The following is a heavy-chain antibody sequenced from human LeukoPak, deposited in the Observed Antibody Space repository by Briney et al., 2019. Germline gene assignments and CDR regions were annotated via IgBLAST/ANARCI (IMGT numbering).Heavy chain of an antibody. CDR3: ASIRGSRPHFAY. CDR1: GGSFSGYY. V-gene: IGHV4-59*01. Sequence: SETLSLTCAVYGGSFSGYYWSWIRQPPGKGLEWIGYIYYSGSTNYNPSLKSRVTISVDTSKNQFSLKLSSVTAADTAVYYCASIRGSRPHFAYWGQGTLVTVSS. J-gene: IGHJ4*02. CDR2: IYYSGST. D-gene: IGHD1-26*01.